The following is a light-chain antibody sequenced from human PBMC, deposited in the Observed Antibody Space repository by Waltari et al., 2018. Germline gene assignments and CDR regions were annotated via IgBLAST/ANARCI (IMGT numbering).Light chain of an antibody. J-gene: IGKJ4*01. CDR3: QQYNTYPVT. CDR1: QSVSIF. V-gene: IGKV1-5*03. CDR2: KAS. Sequence: IQMTQSPSTLSASVGDRVTITCRASQSVSIFFSWYQQKPGRAPKLLLSKASTLQSGVPARFSGSGSGTEITLTINNLQPDDFATYYCQQYNTYPVTFGGGTKVEIK.